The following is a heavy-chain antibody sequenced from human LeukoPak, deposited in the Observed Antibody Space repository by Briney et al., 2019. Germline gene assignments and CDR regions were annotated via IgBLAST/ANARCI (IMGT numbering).Heavy chain of an antibody. D-gene: IGHD5-24*01. CDR2: INQDESEK. CDR1: GFTFSSYW. Sequence: GRSLRLSCAASGFTFSSYWMSWVRQAPGKGLEWVANINQDESEKYYVGSVKGRFTISRDNARNSLYLQMNSLRAEDTAVYYCARGRLQLDSWGQGTLVTVSS. V-gene: IGHV3-7*03. J-gene: IGHJ4*02. CDR3: ARGRLQLDS.